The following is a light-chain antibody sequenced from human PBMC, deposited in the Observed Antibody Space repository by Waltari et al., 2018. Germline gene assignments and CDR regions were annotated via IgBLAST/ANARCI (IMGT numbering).Light chain of an antibody. Sequence: SSELPQPSSASLSPVQTARTPCSGHMLPKKYTRWFQQNPGQAPVLVLYQDSARPSGTPERFAGSSSGTTVTLTISGAQVEDEADYYCYSTTDNNLGVFGPGTRVTVL. J-gene: IGLJ1*01. CDR1: MLPKKY. CDR3: YSTTDNNLGV. V-gene: IGLV3-27*01. CDR2: QDS.